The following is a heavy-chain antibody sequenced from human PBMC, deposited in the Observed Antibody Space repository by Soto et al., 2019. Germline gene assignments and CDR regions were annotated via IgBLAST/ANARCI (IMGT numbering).Heavy chain of an antibody. D-gene: IGHD3-10*01. CDR3: ARDRMPGSGYGMDV. V-gene: IGHV3-33*01. CDR1: GFKFSSYG. Sequence: GGSLRLSCAASGFKFSSYGMHWVRQAPGKGLEWVAVIWYDGSNKYYADSVKGRFTISRDNSKNTLYLQMNSLRAEDTAVYYCARDRMPGSGYGMDVWGQGTTVTVSS. J-gene: IGHJ6*02. CDR2: IWYDGSNK.